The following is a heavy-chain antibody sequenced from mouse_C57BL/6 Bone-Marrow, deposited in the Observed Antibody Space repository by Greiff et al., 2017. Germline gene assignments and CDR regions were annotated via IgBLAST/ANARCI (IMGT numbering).Heavy chain of an antibody. CDR2: IDPSDSET. D-gene: IGHD2-4*01. Sequence: QVQLQQPGAELVRPGSSVKLSCKASGYTFTSYWMHWVKQRPIQGLEWIGNIDPSDSETHYNQKFKDKATLTVDKSSSTAYMQRSSLASEDSAVYYCARNYYDYLYAMDYWGQGTSVTVSS. J-gene: IGHJ4*01. V-gene: IGHV1-52*01. CDR1: GYTFTSYW. CDR3: ARNYYDYLYAMDY.